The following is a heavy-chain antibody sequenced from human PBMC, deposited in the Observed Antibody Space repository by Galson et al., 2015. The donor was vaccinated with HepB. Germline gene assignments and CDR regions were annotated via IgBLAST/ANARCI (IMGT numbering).Heavy chain of an antibody. V-gene: IGHV5-10-1*01. CDR3: ARGYSSSFFYYYMDV. CDR1: GYRFTTYW. Sequence: QSGAEVKKPGESLRISCKGSGYRFTTYWIDWVRQMPGKGLEWMGRIDPSDSYTNYSPSFQGHVTISADKSISTAYLQWSSLRASDTAVYYCARGYSSSFFYYYMDVWGKGTTVTVSS. J-gene: IGHJ6*03. CDR2: IDPSDSYT. D-gene: IGHD6-6*01.